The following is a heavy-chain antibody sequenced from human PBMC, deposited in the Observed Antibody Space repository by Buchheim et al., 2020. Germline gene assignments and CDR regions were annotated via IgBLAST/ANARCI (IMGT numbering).Heavy chain of an antibody. Sequence: QVQLQESGPGLVKPSQTLSLTCTVSGGSISSGSYYWSWIRQPAGKGLEWIGRIYTSGSTNYNPSLKSRVTISVDTSKNQFSLKLSSVTAADTAVYYCAREGYYYDSSGYLLRINWFDPWGQGTL. CDR3: AREGYYYDSSGYLLRINWFDP. CDR1: GGSISSGSYY. J-gene: IGHJ5*02. V-gene: IGHV4-61*02. D-gene: IGHD3-22*01. CDR2: IYTSGST.